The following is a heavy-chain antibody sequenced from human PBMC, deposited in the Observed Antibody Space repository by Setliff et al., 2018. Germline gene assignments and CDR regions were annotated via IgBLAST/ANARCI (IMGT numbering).Heavy chain of an antibody. D-gene: IGHD6-13*01. V-gene: IGHV1-18*04. CDR2: ITTYNGKT. Sequence: GASVKVSCKASGYIFTSYGITWVRQAPGQGLEWMGYITTYNGKTEYAEKVQGRVTMTTDTSSNTAYMELTSLRSDDTAVYFCARDAREYSSNWYGYYYYYYMDVWGKGTTVTVSS. CDR3: ARDAREYSSNWYGYYYYYYMDV. J-gene: IGHJ6*03. CDR1: GYIFTSYG.